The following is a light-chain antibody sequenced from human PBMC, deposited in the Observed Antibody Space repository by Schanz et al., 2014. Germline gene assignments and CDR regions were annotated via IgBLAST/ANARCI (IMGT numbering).Light chain of an antibody. Sequence: QSVLTQPPSVSGAPGQRVTISCTGSSSNIGAGYDVHWYQQLPGTAPKLLIYGNSNRPSGVPDRFSGSKSGTSASLDITGLQAEDEADYYCSSYAGSNIYWVFGGGTKLTVL. CDR1: SSNIGAGYD. V-gene: IGLV1-40*01. CDR2: GNS. CDR3: SSYAGSNIYWV. J-gene: IGLJ3*02.